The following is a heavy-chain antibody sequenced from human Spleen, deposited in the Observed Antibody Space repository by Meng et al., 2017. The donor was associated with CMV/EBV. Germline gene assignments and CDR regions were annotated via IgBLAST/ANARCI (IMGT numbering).Heavy chain of an antibody. J-gene: IGHJ4*02. Sequence: GESLKISCAASGFTFRTSAMHWVRQAPGKGLEWVAVIWYDGSYEYYADSVKGRFTISRDNSKNTVYLQMNSLRVDDTAVYYCAKGPECCRSSVLDYWGQGTLVTVSS. D-gene: IGHD6-6*01. CDR3: AKGPECCRSSVLDY. V-gene: IGHV3-33*06. CDR2: IWYDGSYE. CDR1: GFTFRTSA.